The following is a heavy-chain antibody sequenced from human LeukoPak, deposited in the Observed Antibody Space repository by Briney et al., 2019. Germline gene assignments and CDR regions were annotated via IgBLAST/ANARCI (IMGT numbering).Heavy chain of an antibody. V-gene: IGHV4-39*01. J-gene: IGHJ4*02. D-gene: IGHD3-10*01. CDR1: GVSISSTSFY. CDR3: SRHISGKTDS. CDR2: IYYLGSS. Sequence: SETLSLTCAVSGVSISSTSFYWSWIRQPPGKGLEWVGSIYYLGSSSYSGITYYNPSLKSRVTISVDTSKNQFSLRLSSVTAADTAVYFCSRHISGKTDSWGQGTLVTVSA.